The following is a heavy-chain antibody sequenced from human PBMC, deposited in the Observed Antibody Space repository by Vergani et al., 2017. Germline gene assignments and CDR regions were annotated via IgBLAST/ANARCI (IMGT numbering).Heavy chain of an antibody. D-gene: IGHD6-6*01. V-gene: IGHV4-59*01. Sequence: QVQLQESGPGLVKPSETLSLTCTVSGGSISSYYWSWIRQPPGKGLEWIGYIYYSGSTNYNPSLKSRVTISVDTSKNQFSLKLSSVTAADTAVYYCARGDGSSSFDYWGQGTLVTVSS. CDR1: GGSISSYY. CDR2: IYYSGST. CDR3: ARGDGSSSFDY. J-gene: IGHJ4*02.